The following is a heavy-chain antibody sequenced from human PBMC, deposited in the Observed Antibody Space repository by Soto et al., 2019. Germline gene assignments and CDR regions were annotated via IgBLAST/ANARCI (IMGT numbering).Heavy chain of an antibody. V-gene: IGHV6-1*01. J-gene: IGHJ6*02. CDR2: TYYRSKWYN. Sequence: PSQTLSLTCTISGDSVSRNSAAWNWIRQSPSRGLEWLGRTYYRSKWYNDYAVSVKSRITINPDTSKNQFSLQLNSVTPEDTAVYYCARFSSSWYYYYYGMDVWGQGTTVTAP. CDR1: GDSVSRNSAA. D-gene: IGHD6-13*01. CDR3: ARFSSSWYYYYYGMDV.